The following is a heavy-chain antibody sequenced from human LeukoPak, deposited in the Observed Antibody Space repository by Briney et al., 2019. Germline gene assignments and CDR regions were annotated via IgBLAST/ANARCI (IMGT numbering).Heavy chain of an antibody. J-gene: IGHJ4*02. CDR2: INPSAGST. D-gene: IGHD6-13*01. Sequence: ASVKVSCKASGYTFTSYYMHWVRQARGQGLEWMGIINPSAGSTSYAQKFQGRVTMTEDTSTDTAYMELSSPRSEDTAVYYCATAAAGRPGIYFDYWGQGTLVTVSS. CDR1: GYTFTSYY. V-gene: IGHV1-46*01. CDR3: ATAAAGRPGIYFDY.